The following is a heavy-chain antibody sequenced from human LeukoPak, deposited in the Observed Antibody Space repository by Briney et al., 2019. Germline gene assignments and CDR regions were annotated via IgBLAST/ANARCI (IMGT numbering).Heavy chain of an antibody. V-gene: IGHV3-7*01. D-gene: IGHD6-6*01. CDR3: ARGGAEYSSSIDY. CDR2: IKQDGSEK. J-gene: IGHJ4*02. Sequence: PXGSXXXSXXXXXFTFXXXXMTWXXXAPXXXLXXXAYIKQDGSEKYYVDSVKGRFTISRDNAKNSLYLQMNSLRTGDTAVYYCARGGAEYSSSIDYWGQGTLVTVSS. CDR1: XFTFXXXX.